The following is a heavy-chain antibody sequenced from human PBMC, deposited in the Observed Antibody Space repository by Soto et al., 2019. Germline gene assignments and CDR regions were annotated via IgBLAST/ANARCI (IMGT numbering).Heavy chain of an antibody. CDR3: ARRAETNGWNGFGADKYYFDF. V-gene: IGHV1-8*02. Sequence: ASVKVSCKASGYTFISYGISWVRQAPGQGLEWMGWMNPNTGDSSYAQKFQGRVTMTSDTSITTAHMELSSLRSEDTAVYYCARRAETNGWNGFGADKYYFDFWGQGTLVTVSS. D-gene: IGHD1-1*01. J-gene: IGHJ4*02. CDR1: GYTFISYG. CDR2: MNPNTGDS.